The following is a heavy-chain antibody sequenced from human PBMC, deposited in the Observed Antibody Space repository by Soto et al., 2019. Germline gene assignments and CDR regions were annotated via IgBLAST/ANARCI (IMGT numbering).Heavy chain of an antibody. CDR1: GGSFSGYQ. CDR2: INDSGNI. Sequence: QVQLQQWGAGLLKPSETLSLTCAVYGGSFSGYQWTWIRQTPGKGLEWIGEINDSGNINYNPSLKSRVTILVYTGKKPICPKRSSVTVADTAVYSCARGLILWFGELSRRGGYYYWVDCWGKGTTVNVSS. V-gene: IGHV4-34*01. J-gene: IGHJ6*04. CDR3: ARGLILWFGELSRRGGYYYWVDC. D-gene: IGHD3-10*01.